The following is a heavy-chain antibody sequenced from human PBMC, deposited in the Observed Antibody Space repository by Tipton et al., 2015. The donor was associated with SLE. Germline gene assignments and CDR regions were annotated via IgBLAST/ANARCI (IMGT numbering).Heavy chain of an antibody. V-gene: IGHV4-34*08. J-gene: IGHJ5*02. D-gene: IGHD4-17*01. Sequence: LRLSCAASGFTFSSYSMNWVRQAPGKGLEWIGRIYYSGSTYYNPSLKSRVTISVDTSKNQFSLKLSSVTAADTAVYYCAVSVDYGDYRGTNWFDPWGQGTLVTVSS. CDR3: AVSVDYGDYRGTNWFDP. CDR1: GFTFSSYS. CDR2: IYYSGST.